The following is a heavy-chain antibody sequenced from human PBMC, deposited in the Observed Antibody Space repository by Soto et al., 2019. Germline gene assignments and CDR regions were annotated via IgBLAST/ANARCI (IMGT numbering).Heavy chain of an antibody. Sequence: QVPLVQSGAEVRKPGSSVKVSCKAPGGTFSTYIISWVRQAPGQGLEWMGRIISIPDITNYAQKFQGRVTVTADRSTSTAYMELTSLKSEDTAVYYCARDRITTRGDAFDLWGQGTMVTVSS. V-gene: IGHV1-69*08. CDR2: IISIPDIT. D-gene: IGHD3-3*01. CDR3: ARDRITTRGDAFDL. CDR1: GGTFSTYI. J-gene: IGHJ3*01.